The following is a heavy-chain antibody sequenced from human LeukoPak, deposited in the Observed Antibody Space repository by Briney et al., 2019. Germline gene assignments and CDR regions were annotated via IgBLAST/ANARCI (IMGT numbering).Heavy chain of an antibody. D-gene: IGHD3-16*02. Sequence: GGSLRLSCAASGFTFSGSAMHRVRQASGKGLEWVGRIRSKANSYATAYAASVKGRFTISRDDSKNTAYLQMNSLKTEDTAVYYCTRPSDDYVWGSYRGLDYWGQGTLVTVSS. J-gene: IGHJ4*02. CDR3: TRPSDDYVWGSYRGLDY. CDR1: GFTFSGSA. V-gene: IGHV3-73*01. CDR2: IRSKANSYAT.